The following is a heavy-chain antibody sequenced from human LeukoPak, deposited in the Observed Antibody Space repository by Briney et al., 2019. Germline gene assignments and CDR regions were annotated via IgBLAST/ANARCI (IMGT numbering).Heavy chain of an antibody. D-gene: IGHD1-14*01. CDR3: ASGANTGWDYYFDY. J-gene: IGHJ4*02. Sequence: GGSLRLSCAASGFTVSSNYMSWVRQAPGKGLEWVSVIYSGGSTYYADSVKGRFTISRDNSKNTLYLQMNSLRAEDTAVYYCASGANTGWDYYFDYRGQGTLVTVSS. CDR2: IYSGGST. V-gene: IGHV3-53*01. CDR1: GFTVSSNY.